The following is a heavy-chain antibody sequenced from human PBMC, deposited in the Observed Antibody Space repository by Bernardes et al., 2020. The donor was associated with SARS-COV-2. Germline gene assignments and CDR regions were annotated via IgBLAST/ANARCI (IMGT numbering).Heavy chain of an antibody. V-gene: IGHV4-39*01. CDR2: VYYSGST. Sequence: SSTLSLTCTVSGGSIPSASAYWGWVRRPPGKGLEWIGSVYYSGSTHYQSTLRGRVTISVDTSKDQFSLNVFSVTAADTAVYYCAKNSSGRWFDRWGQGTVVTVSS. CDR3: AKNSSGRWFDR. J-gene: IGHJ5*02. D-gene: IGHD3-22*01. CDR1: GGSIPSASAY.